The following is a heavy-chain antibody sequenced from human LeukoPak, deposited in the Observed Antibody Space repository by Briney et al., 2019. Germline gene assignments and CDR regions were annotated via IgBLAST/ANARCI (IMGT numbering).Heavy chain of an antibody. CDR1: GFTFSSYE. CDR3: ARGGSGWDDWFDP. Sequence: GGSLRLSCAASGFTFSSYEMNWVRQAPGKGLEGVSYISSSGSTIYYADSVKGRFTISRDNAKNSLYLQMNSLRAEDTAVYYCARGGSGWDDWFDPWAREPWSPSPQ. D-gene: IGHD6-19*01. CDR2: ISSSGSTI. J-gene: IGHJ5*02. V-gene: IGHV3-48*03.